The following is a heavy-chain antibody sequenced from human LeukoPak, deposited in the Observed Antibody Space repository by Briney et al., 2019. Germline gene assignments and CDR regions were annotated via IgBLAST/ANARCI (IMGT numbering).Heavy chain of an antibody. D-gene: IGHD5-18*01. CDR3: ARAAWIQNYFDY. V-gene: IGHV4-4*07. CDR1: GGSVSDYY. J-gene: IGHJ4*02. CDR2: IFSSGRT. Sequence: PSETLSLTCAVSGGSVSDYYFSWIRQPAGKGLEWIGRIFSSGRTNYNPSLKSRVTISVDTSKNQFSLKLSSVTAADTAVYYCARAAWIQNYFDYWGQGTLVTVSS.